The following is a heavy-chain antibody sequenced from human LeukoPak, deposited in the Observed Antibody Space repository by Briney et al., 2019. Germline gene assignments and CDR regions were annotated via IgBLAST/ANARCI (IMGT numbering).Heavy chain of an antibody. J-gene: IGHJ5*02. D-gene: IGHD2-2*01. Sequence: GGSLRLSCAASGFTFSTYAMNWVRQAPGKGLEWVSAISGSGGSTYYADSVKGRFTISRDNSKNTLYLQLNSLRAEDTAVYYCAKQVGGQSDCSSTSCYEPFEPWGQGTLVTVSS. CDR3: AKQVGGQSDCSSTSCYEPFEP. V-gene: IGHV3-23*01. CDR2: ISGSGGST. CDR1: GFTFSTYA.